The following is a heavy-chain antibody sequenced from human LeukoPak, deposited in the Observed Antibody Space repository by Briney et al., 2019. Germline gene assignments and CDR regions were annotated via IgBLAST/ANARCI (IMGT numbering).Heavy chain of an antibody. J-gene: IGHJ5*01. CDR2: MYTGGTT. CDR3: AKDEATSGGGLAS. Sequence: PGGSLRLSCAASGFTVSGTHMSWVRQAPGKGLEWVSAMYTGGTTYYADSVTGRFTVSRDTSRNTLFLHMNSLRADDTAIYYCAKDEATSGGGLASWGQGTLVILSS. CDR1: GFTVSGTH. V-gene: IGHV3-53*01. D-gene: IGHD3-16*01.